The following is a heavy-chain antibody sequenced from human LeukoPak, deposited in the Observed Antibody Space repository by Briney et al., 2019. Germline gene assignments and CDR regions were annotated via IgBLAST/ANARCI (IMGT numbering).Heavy chain of an antibody. CDR1: GYTFTSYG. CDR3: ARALTDFWSGYSRDDAFDF. CDR2: ISAYNGNT. D-gene: IGHD3-3*01. J-gene: IGHJ3*01. V-gene: IGHV1-18*01. Sequence: ASVKVSCKASGYTFTSYGISWVRQAPGQGLEWMGWISAYNGNTNYAQKLQGRVTMTTDTSTSTAYMELRSLRSDDTAVYYCARALTDFWSGYSRDDAFDFWGQGTMVTVSS.